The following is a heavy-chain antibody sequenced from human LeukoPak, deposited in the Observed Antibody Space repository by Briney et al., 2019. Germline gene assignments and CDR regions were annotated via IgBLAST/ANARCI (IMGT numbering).Heavy chain of an antibody. J-gene: IGHJ4*02. V-gene: IGHV4-59*08. D-gene: IGHD3-22*01. CDR2: IYYSGST. CDR3: ARWDHDYDSSGYTYYFDY. CDR1: GGSISSYY. Sequence: SETLSLTCTVSGGSISSYYWSWIRQPPGKGLEWIGYIYYSGSTYYNPSLKSRVTISVDTSKNQFSLKLSSVTAADTAVYYCARWDHDYDSSGYTYYFDYWGQGTLVTVSS.